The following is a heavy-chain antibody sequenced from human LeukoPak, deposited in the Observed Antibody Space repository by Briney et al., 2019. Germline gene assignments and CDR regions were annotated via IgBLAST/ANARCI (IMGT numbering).Heavy chain of an antibody. V-gene: IGHV4-4*02. Sequence: SETLSLTCAVSGDSITSSNWWNWVRQPPGKGLEWIGEIYHSGSTNYNPSLKSRVTMSLDKSKNQFSLNLSSVTAADTAVYYCARRYCTNGVCYRSAFDIWGQGTMVTVSS. J-gene: IGHJ3*02. CDR2: IYHSGST. D-gene: IGHD2-8*01. CDR1: GDSITSSNW. CDR3: ARRYCTNGVCYRSAFDI.